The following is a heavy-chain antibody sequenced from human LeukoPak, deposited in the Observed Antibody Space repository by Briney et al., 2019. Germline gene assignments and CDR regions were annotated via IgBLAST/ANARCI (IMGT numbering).Heavy chain of an antibody. CDR1: GFTFSSYA. CDR3: AKDLGATYGDYFDY. J-gene: IGHJ4*02. Sequence: QTGGSLRLSCAASGFTFSSYAMSWVRQAPGKVLEWVSAISCSGGSTYYAAAVKGRFTISRDNSKNTLYLQMNSLRAEDTAVYYCAKDLGATYGDYFDYWGQGTLVTVSS. V-gene: IGHV3-23*01. D-gene: IGHD4-17*01. CDR2: ISCSGGST.